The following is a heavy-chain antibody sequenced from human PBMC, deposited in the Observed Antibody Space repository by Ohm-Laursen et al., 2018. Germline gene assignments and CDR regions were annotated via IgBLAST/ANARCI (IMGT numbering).Heavy chain of an antibody. D-gene: IGHD6-6*01. CDR2: ISETGSHI. CDR1: GFTLSSHD. V-gene: IGHV3-21*01. Sequence: SLRLSCAASGFTLSSHDMNWVRQAPGKGLEWISYISETGSHIYDADSMRGRFTVARDNAKNLLYLQLNSLRVEDTAVYYCARDSSRRAREGGMDVWGQGTMVTVSS. CDR3: ARDSSRRAREGGMDV. J-gene: IGHJ6*02.